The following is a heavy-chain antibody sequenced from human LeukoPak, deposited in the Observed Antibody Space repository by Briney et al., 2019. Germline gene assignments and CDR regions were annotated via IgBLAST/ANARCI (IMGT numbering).Heavy chain of an antibody. CDR1: GGTFSSYA. CDR2: IIPIFGTA. J-gene: IGHJ3*02. CDR3: ARLGVVYNKSAFDI. D-gene: IGHD3-3*01. V-gene: IGHV1-69*13. Sequence: SVKVSCKASGGTFSSYAISWVRQAPGQGLEWMGGIIPIFGTANYAQKFQGRVTITADESTSTAYMELSSLRSEDTAVYYCARLGVVYNKSAFDIWGQGTMVTVSS.